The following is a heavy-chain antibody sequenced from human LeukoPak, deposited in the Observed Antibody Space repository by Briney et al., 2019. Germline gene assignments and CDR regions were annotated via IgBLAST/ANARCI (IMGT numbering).Heavy chain of an antibody. CDR3: ARPWYQWERGYYFDY. J-gene: IGHJ4*02. CDR2: IYYSGST. V-gene: IGHV4-39*01. Sequence: SETLSLTCTVSGGSISSSSYYWGWIRQPPGKGLEWIGSIYYSGSTYYNPSLKSRVTISVDTSKNQFSLKLSSVTAADTAVYYCARPWYQWERGYYFDYWGQGTLVTVSS. CDR1: GGSISSSSYY. D-gene: IGHD1-26*01.